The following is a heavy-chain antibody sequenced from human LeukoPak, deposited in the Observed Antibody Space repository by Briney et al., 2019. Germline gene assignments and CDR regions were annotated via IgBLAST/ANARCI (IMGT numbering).Heavy chain of an antibody. CDR2: IIPIFGTA. Sequence: VASVKVSCKASGGSFISYAISWVRQAPGQGLEWMGGIIPIFGTANYAQKFQGRVTITTDESTSTAYMELSSLRSEDTAVYYCARGSAFYDSSGYFSYYFDYWGQGTLVTVSS. CDR1: GGSFISYA. J-gene: IGHJ4*02. CDR3: ARGSAFYDSSGYFSYYFDY. V-gene: IGHV1-69*05. D-gene: IGHD3-22*01.